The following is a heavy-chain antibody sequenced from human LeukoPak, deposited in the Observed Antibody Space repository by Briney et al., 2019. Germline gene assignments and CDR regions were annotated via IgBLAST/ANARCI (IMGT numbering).Heavy chain of an antibody. V-gene: IGHV3-15*01. J-gene: IGHJ4*02. CDR2: IKSKTDGGTA. Sequence: GGSLRLSCAASGFTFSNAWMSWVRQAPGKGLEWVGRIKSKTDGGTADYAAPVKGRFTISRDDSKNTLYLQMNSLKTEDTAVYYCTTAGTGSSSHLGYWGQGTLVTVSS. CDR3: TTAGTGSSSHLGY. CDR1: GFTFSNAW. D-gene: IGHD6-6*01.